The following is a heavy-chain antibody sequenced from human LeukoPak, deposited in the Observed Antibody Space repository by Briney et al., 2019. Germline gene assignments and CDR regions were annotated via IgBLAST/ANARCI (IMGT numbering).Heavy chain of an antibody. CDR2: IYHSGST. CDR1: GGSISSGGYY. CDR3: AKNPKAVTISGVPSQGY. Sequence: SETLSLTCTVSGGSISSGGYYWSWIRQPPGKGLEWIGYIYHSGSTYYNPSLKSRVTISVDRSKNQFSLKLSSVTAADTAVYYCAKNPKAVTISGVPSQGYWGQGTLVTVSS. V-gene: IGHV4-30-2*01. D-gene: IGHD3-3*01. J-gene: IGHJ4*02.